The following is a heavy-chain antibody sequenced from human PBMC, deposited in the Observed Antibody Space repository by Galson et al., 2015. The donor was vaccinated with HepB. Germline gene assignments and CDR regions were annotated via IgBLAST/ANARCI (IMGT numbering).Heavy chain of an antibody. D-gene: IGHD6-13*01. Sequence: SLRLSCAGSGFSVSNFAMNWVRQAPGKGLEWVSALGGSGRTNYADSVKGRFTISRDNSKNTLYLQMNSLRAEDTAIYYCAKLRGQELVNYSFNDWGQGTLVTVSS. V-gene: IGHV3-23*01. CDR1: GFSVSNFA. CDR2: LGGSGRT. CDR3: AKLRGQELVNYSFND. J-gene: IGHJ4*02.